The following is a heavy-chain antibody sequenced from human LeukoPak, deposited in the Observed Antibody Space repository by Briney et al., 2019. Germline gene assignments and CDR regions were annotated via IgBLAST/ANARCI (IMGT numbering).Heavy chain of an antibody. V-gene: IGHV3-11*04. Sequence: GGSLRLSCAASGFTFSDYYMSWIRQAPGKGLEWVSYISSSGSTLYYADSVKGRFTISRDNAKNSLYLQMNSLRAEDTAVYYCARPIAVAENWFDPWGQGTLVTVSS. D-gene: IGHD6-19*01. CDR1: GFTFSDYY. J-gene: IGHJ5*02. CDR2: ISSSGSTL. CDR3: ARPIAVAENWFDP.